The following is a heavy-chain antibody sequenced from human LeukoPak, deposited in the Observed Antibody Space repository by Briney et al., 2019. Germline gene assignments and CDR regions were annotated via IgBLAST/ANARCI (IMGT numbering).Heavy chain of an antibody. V-gene: IGHV5-51*01. D-gene: IGHD3-10*01. Sequence: GESLKISCKGSGYTFHSYWIAWVRQMPGKGLEWMGIIYPGDSDTRYSPSFQGQVTISADKSIRTAYLQWSSLKASDTAMYYCARVIGTYGSGSYYTQYYFDYWGQGTLVTVSS. CDR1: GYTFHSYW. CDR3: ARVIGTYGSGSYYTQYYFDY. CDR2: IYPGDSDT. J-gene: IGHJ4*02.